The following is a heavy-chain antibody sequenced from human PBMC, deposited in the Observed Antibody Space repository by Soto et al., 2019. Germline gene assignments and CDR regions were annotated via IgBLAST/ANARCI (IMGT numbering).Heavy chain of an antibody. J-gene: IGHJ6*03. V-gene: IGHV3-15*01. CDR1: ELTFSNVW. D-gene: IGHD3-16*02. CDR3: ATPNRYRYTGQNYYYYSMDA. Sequence: EGSLRLSWAAAELTFSNVWMSWVRPAPGKGLEWVGRIKSKTDGGTTDYAAPVKGRFTISRDDSKNTLYLQMNSLKTEDTAVYYCATPNRYRYTGQNYYYYSMDAWGKGTTVTVSS. CDR2: IKSKTDGGTT.